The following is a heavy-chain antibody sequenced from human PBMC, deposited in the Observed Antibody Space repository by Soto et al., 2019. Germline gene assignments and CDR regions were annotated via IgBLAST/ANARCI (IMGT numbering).Heavy chain of an antibody. CDR2: IYYSGST. CDR3: ARGLLGYCISTSCYNNWFDP. Sequence: SETLSLTCTVSGGSISSGDYYWSWIRQPPGKGLEWIGYIYYSGSTYYNKSLKSRVTISVDTSKNQFSLKLSSVTAADTAVYYCARGLLGYCISTSCYNNWFDPWGQGTLVTVSS. D-gene: IGHD2-2*02. CDR1: GGSISSGDYY. J-gene: IGHJ5*02. V-gene: IGHV4-30-4*01.